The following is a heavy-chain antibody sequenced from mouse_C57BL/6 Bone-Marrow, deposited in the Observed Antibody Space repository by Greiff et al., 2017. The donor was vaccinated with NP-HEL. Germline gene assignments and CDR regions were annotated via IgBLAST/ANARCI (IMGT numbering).Heavy chain of an antibody. V-gene: IGHV10-1*01. J-gene: IGHJ2*01. CDR3: VRQGYDGYYLDY. CDR1: GFSFNTYA. Sequence: EVQRVESGGGLVQPKGSLKLSCAASGFSFNTYAMNWVRQAPGKGLEWVARIRSKSNNYATYYDDSLKDRFTISRDDSESMLYLQMNNLKTEDTAMYYCVRQGYDGYYLDYWGQGTTLTVSS. D-gene: IGHD2-3*01. CDR2: IRSKSNNYAT.